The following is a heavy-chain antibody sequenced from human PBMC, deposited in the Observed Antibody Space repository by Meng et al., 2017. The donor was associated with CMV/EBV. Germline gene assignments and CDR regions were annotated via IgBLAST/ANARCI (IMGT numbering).Heavy chain of an antibody. CDR2: ISYDGSNK. V-gene: IGHV3-30*04. CDR3: ARVGIWSGYYYFDY. J-gene: IGHJ4*02. Sequence: GGSLRLSCAASGFTFSSYAMHWVRQAPGKGLEWVAVISYDGSNKYYADSVKGRFTISRDNSKNTLYLQMTSLRAEDTAVYYCARVGIWSGYYYFDYWGQGTLVTVSS. D-gene: IGHD3-3*01. CDR1: GFTFSSYA.